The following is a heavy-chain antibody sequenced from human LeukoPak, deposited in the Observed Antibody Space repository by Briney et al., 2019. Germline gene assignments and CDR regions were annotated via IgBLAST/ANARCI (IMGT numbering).Heavy chain of an antibody. CDR1: GGSISSSSYY. CDR2: IYYSGST. Sequence: SETLSLTCTVSGGSISSSSYYWGWIRQPPGKGLEWIGSIYYSGSTYYNPSLKSRVTISVDTSRNQFSLKLSSVTAADTAVYYCASYGGYSYGQSYYFDYWGQGTLVTVSS. D-gene: IGHD5-18*01. J-gene: IGHJ4*02. V-gene: IGHV4-39*01. CDR3: ASYGGYSYGQSYYFDY.